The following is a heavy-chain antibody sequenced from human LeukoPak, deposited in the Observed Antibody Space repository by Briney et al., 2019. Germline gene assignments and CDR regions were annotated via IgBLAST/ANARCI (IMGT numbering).Heavy chain of an antibody. D-gene: IGHD3-10*01. CDR1: GFTFGDYA. Sequence: GGSLRLSCTASGFTFGDYAMSWFRQAPGRGLEWVGFIRSKAYGGTTEYAASVKGRFTISRDDSKSIAYLQMNSLKTEDTAVYYCTRGGWFGELGDFDYWGQGTLVTVSS. CDR2: IRSKAYGGTT. J-gene: IGHJ4*02. V-gene: IGHV3-49*03. CDR3: TRGGWFGELGDFDY.